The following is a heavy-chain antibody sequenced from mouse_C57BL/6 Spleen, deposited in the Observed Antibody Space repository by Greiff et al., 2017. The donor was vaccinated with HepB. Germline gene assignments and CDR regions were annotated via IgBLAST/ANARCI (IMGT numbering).Heavy chain of an antibody. CDR2: ISSGSSTI. CDR1: GFTFSDYG. J-gene: IGHJ2*01. Sequence: EVKLMESGGGLVKPGGSLKLSCAASGFTFSDYGMHWVRQAPEKGLEWVAYISSGSSTIYYADTVKGRFTISRDNAKNTLFLQMTSLRSEDTAMYYCASHYYGTHWGQGTTLTVSS. CDR3: ASHYYGTH. D-gene: IGHD1-1*01. V-gene: IGHV5-17*01.